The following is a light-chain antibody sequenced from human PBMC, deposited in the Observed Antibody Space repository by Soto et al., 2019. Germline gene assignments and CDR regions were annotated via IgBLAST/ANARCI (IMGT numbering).Light chain of an antibody. J-gene: IGLJ2*01. V-gene: IGLV1-44*01. CDR2: SNN. CDR1: SSNIGSNT. CDR3: AAWDDSLNGPV. Sequence: QSVRNQPPSASGTPGQRVTISCSGSSSNIGSNTVNWYQQLPGTAPKLLIYSNNQRPSGVPDRFSGSKSGTSASLAISGLQSEDEADYYCAAWDDSLNGPVFGGGTQLTVL.